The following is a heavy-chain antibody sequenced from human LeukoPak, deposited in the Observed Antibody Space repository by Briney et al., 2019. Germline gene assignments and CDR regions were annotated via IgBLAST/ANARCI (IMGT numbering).Heavy chain of an antibody. D-gene: IGHD2-15*01. CDR1: GFTFSNYA. CDR3: AKYLGGSWNYYYYGMDV. V-gene: IGHV3-30-3*02. Sequence: GGSLRLTCAASGFTFSNYAIHWVRQAPGKGLEWVAVISSDGDNKFYADSVKGRFTISRDNFKNTLYLQVNSLRGDDTAVYYCAKYLGGSWNYYYYGMDVWGQGTTVTVSS. J-gene: IGHJ6*02. CDR2: ISSDGDNK.